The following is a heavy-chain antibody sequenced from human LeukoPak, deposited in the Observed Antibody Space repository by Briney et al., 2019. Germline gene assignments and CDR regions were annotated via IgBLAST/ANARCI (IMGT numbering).Heavy chain of an antibody. V-gene: IGHV4-59*01. CDR1: GGSISSYY. J-gene: IGHJ4*02. D-gene: IGHD3-16*02. Sequence: SETLSLTCTVSGGSISSYYWSWIRQPPGKGLEWIGYIYYSGSTNYNPSLKSRVTISVDTSKNQFSLKLSYVTAADTAVYYCARGGGDYDYVWGSYRQFDYWGQGTLVTVSS. CDR2: IYYSGST. CDR3: ARGGGDYDYVWGSYRQFDY.